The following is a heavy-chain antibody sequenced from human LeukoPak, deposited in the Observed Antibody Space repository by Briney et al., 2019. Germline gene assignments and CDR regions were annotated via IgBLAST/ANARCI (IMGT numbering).Heavy chain of an antibody. CDR2: IYYSGST. V-gene: IGHV4-39*01. CDR3: ARLGRYYSDSSGYKASYFFDY. CDR1: GGSISSSSYY. J-gene: IGHJ4*02. D-gene: IGHD3-22*01. Sequence: SETLSLTCTVSGGSISSSSYYWGWIRQPPGKGLEWIGSIYYSGSTYYNPSLKSRVTISVDTSKNHLSLKLRSVTAADTAVYNCARLGRYYSDSSGYKASYFFDYWGQGTLVTVSS.